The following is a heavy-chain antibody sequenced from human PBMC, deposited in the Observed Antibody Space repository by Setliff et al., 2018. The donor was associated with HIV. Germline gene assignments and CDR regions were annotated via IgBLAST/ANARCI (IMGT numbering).Heavy chain of an antibody. CDR3: ARHFPSISLFFGDPGPFDR. CDR2: MYYSGST. CDR1: GGSISSFNW. D-gene: IGHD3-10*01. J-gene: IGHJ4*02. Sequence: SETLSLTCAVSGGSISSFNWWSWVRQSPGKGLEWIGEMYYSGSTDYNPSLKSRVTIPMDTSTNQFSLKLPSVTAAETAVYFCARHFPSISLFFGDPGPFDRWGQGALVTVSS. V-gene: IGHV4-4*02.